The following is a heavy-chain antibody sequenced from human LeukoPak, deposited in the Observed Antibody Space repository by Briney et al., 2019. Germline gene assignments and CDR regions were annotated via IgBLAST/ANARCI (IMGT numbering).Heavy chain of an antibody. Sequence: PSQTLSLTCTVSGGSISSGGYYWSWIRQPPGKGLEWIGYIYHSGSTYYNPSLKSRVTLSVDRSKNQFSLKLSSVTAADTAVYYCARDRTSGVSYCSSTSCPANFDLWGRGTLVTVSS. J-gene: IGHJ2*01. CDR2: IYHSGST. D-gene: IGHD2-2*01. CDR1: GGSISSGGYY. CDR3: ARDRTSGVSYCSSTSCPANFDL. V-gene: IGHV4-30-2*01.